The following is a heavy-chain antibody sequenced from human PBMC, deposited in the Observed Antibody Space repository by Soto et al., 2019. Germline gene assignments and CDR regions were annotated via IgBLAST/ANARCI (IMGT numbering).Heavy chain of an antibody. CDR3: ASGLWTFQH. CDR1: GFTFSNYW. V-gene: IGHV3-7*01. CDR2: IKQDGSEK. Sequence: EVQLVESGGGLVQPGGSLRLSCAVSGFTFSNYWMSWVRKAPGKGLEWVANIKQDGSEKYYVDSVKGRFTISRDNAKNSLYLQMNSLGAEDTAVYFCASGLWTFQHWGQGTLVTVSS. J-gene: IGHJ1*01. D-gene: IGHD3-10*01.